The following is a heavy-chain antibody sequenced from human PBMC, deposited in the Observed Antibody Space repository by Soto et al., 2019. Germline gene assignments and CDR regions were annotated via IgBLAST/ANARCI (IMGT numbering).Heavy chain of an antibody. V-gene: IGHV4-31*02. CDR2: VYYSGST. D-gene: IGHD7-27*01. Sequence: TVSGGSISSGSYYWTWIRQHPGKGLEWIGYVYYSGSTYYNPSLKSRVTISVDMSKNQFSLKLSSVTAADTAVYYCAGAPWALTGFDPWGQGTLVTVSS. J-gene: IGHJ5*02. CDR1: GGSISSGSYY. CDR3: AGAPWALTGFDP.